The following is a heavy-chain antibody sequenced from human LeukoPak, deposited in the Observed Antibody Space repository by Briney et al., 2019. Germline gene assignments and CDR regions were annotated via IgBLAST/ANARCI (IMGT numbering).Heavy chain of an antibody. CDR3: ARVRAAGNWFDP. D-gene: IGHD6-13*01. V-gene: IGHV1-8*01. CDR2: MNPNSGNT. CDR1: GYTFTSYD. Sequence: GASVKVSCKASGYTFTSYDINWVRQATGQGLEWMGWMNPNSGNTGYAQKFQGRVTMTRNTSISTAYMELSSLRSEDTAVYYCARVRAAGNWFDPWGQGTLVTVSS. J-gene: IGHJ5*02.